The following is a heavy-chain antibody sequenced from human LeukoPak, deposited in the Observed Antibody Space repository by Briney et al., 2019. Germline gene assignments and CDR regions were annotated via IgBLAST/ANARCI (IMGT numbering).Heavy chain of an antibody. V-gene: IGHV4-34*01. CDR1: GGSFSGYY. D-gene: IGHD2-15*01. J-gene: IGHJ3*02. CDR2: INHSGST. Sequence: SETLSLTCAVYGGSFSGYYWSWIRQPPGKGLEWLGEINHSGSTSYNPSLKSRVTISVDTSKNQFSLKLSSVTAADTAVYYCARGVVVVVAATTRSDAFDIWGQGTMVTVSS. CDR3: ARGVVVVVAATTRSDAFDI.